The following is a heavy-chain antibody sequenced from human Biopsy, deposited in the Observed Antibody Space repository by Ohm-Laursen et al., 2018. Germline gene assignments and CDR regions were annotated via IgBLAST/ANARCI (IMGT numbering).Heavy chain of an antibody. CDR1: TFTLRHES. J-gene: IGHJ6*02. V-gene: IGHV3-21*05. D-gene: IGHD2-8*01. CDR2: INSHASYK. CDR3: ARDDGFYARTSGMDV. Sequence: SLRLSCADSTFTLRHESVNWVRQAPPRGLEWVSYINSHASYKYYGISVMGRFTISRDNAKNSVYLQMNSLRVEDTAVYYCARDDGFYARTSGMDVWGQGTTVTVSS.